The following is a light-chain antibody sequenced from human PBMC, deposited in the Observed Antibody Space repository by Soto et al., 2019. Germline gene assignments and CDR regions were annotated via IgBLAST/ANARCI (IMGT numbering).Light chain of an antibody. J-gene: IGLJ3*02. CDR2: DVN. V-gene: IGLV2-11*01. CDR1: SSDVGYYNY. CDR3: CSYAGSYSGV. Sequence: QSALTQPRSVSGSPGQSVTISCTGSSSDVGYYNYVSWYQQYPGQAPKLIIYDVNKRPSGVPDRFSGSKFANTASLTISGLQLEDDADYYCCSYAGSYSGVFGGGTELTVL.